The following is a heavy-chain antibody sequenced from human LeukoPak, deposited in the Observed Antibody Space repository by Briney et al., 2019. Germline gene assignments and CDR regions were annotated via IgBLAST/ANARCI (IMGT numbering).Heavy chain of an antibody. CDR2: IYSGGST. CDR3: ARHDYSSGWFWFDP. J-gene: IGHJ5*02. Sequence: GGSLRLSCAASGFTVSSNYMSWVRQAPGKGLEWVSVIYSGGSTYYADSVKGRFTISRDNSKNTLYLQMNSLRAEDTAVYYCARHDYSSGWFWFDPWGQGTLVTVSS. CDR1: GFTVSSNY. D-gene: IGHD6-19*01. V-gene: IGHV3-53*01.